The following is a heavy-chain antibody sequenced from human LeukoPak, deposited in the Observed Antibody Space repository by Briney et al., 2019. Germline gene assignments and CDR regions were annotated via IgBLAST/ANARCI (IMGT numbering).Heavy chain of an antibody. D-gene: IGHD3-10*01. CDR2: INAGIGNT. CDR3: ARDRVGGSGSYSF. V-gene: IGHV1-3*01. CDR1: GYTFTSYA. J-gene: IGHJ4*02. Sequence: ASVTVSCKASGYTFTSYAMHWLRQAPGQRLEWMGWINAGIGNTKYSQKFQGRVTITRDTSASTAYMELSSLRSEDTAVYYCARDRVGGSGSYSFWGQGTLVTVSS.